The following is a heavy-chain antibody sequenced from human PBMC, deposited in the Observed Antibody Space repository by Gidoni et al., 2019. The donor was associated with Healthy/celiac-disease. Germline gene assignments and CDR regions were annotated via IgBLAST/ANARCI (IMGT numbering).Heavy chain of an antibody. CDR2: LSSSCSTI. D-gene: IGHD3-22*01. CDR1: GFPFIDYY. V-gene: IGHV3-11*01. Sequence: QVQLVESGGGLVKPGGCRRLSCAASGFPFIDYYMRWLRQAPGKGLEWVSSLSSSCSTIYYADSVQGRFPISRDNAKHSLYLQMNSLRAEDTAVYYCARLYYYDSSVYYECYFDYWGQGTLVTVSS. J-gene: IGHJ4*02. CDR3: ARLYYYDSSVYYECYFDY.